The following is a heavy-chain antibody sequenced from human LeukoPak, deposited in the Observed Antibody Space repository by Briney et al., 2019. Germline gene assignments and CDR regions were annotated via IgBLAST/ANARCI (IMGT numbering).Heavy chain of an antibody. D-gene: IGHD4-11*01. CDR1: GGSINSYY. Sequence: SETLSLTCTVSGGSINSYYWSWIRQPPGKGLEWIGEINHSGSTNYNPSLKSRVTISVDTSKNQFSLKLSSVTAADTAVYYCAREKVTTAGNWFDPWGQGTLVTASS. CDR2: INHSGST. V-gene: IGHV4-34*01. CDR3: AREKVTTAGNWFDP. J-gene: IGHJ5*02.